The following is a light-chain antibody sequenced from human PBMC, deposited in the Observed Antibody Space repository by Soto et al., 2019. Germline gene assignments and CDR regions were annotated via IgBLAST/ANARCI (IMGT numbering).Light chain of an antibody. Sequence: DIQMTQSPSSVSASVGDRVSITCRASQDIGDWLAWYQQKPGKAPKLLVYAASSLQSGVPSRFSGSGSGTDFTLTISSLQAEDFATYYCQQGYSFPVTFGGGTKVEIK. CDR3: QQGYSFPVT. CDR2: AAS. J-gene: IGKJ4*01. V-gene: IGKV1-12*01. CDR1: QDIGDW.